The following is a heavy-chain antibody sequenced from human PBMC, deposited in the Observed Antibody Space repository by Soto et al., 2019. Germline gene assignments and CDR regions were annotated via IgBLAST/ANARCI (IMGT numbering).Heavy chain of an antibody. CDR2: IYHSGTF. J-gene: IGHJ6*02. Sequence: QVRLQELGPGLAEPSGTLSLTCAVSGDSVSSSSCWSWVRQAPGKGLEWIGEIYHSGTFNYNPSLASRVSVSVDKSRNQLSLNLKSVTAADTAVYYCVRSVPAATWQYSGMDVWGQGTTVTVSS. CDR3: VRSVPAATWQYSGMDV. CDR1: GDSVSSSSC. V-gene: IGHV4-4*02. D-gene: IGHD2-2*01.